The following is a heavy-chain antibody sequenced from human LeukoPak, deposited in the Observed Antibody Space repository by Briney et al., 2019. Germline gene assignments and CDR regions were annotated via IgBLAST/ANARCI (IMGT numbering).Heavy chain of an antibody. D-gene: IGHD3-9*01. CDR2: ISGSGGST. CDR3: AKGAFGDIHHQRYYFDY. Sequence: GGSLRLSCAASGFTFSSYAMSWVRQAPGKGLEWVSAISGSGGSTYYADSVKGRFTISRDNSKNTLYLQMNSLRAEDTAVYYCAKGAFGDIHHQRYYFDYWGQGTLVTVSS. J-gene: IGHJ4*02. CDR1: GFTFSSYA. V-gene: IGHV3-23*01.